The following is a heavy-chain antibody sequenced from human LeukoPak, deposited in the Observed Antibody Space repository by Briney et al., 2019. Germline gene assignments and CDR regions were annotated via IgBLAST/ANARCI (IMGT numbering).Heavy chain of an antibody. CDR2: ISSGSGYI. D-gene: IGHD1-7*01. J-gene: IGHJ4*02. CDR3: ASGTTGTTGFNY. Sequence: GVSLRLSCTASGFTFSSYTMNWVRQAPGKGLEWLSSISSGSGYIFYADSMKGRFTISRDNAKNSLNLQMSSLRAEDTAVYYCASGTTGTTGFNYWGQGTLVTVSS. CDR1: GFTFSSYT. V-gene: IGHV3-21*01.